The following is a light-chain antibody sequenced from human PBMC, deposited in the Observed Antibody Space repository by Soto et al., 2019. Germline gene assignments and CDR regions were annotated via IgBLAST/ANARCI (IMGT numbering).Light chain of an antibody. Sequence: DIQMTQSPSALSASIGDRVTITCRASQNVSTWLAWYQQKPGKAPRSLIFDASRLESGVSSRLSGTGSGTEFTLTINNRQPDDAGTYFCQHHYAFSPWTFGQGTKVQIK. CDR2: DAS. J-gene: IGKJ1*01. CDR3: QHHYAFSPWT. V-gene: IGKV1-5*01. CDR1: QNVSTW.